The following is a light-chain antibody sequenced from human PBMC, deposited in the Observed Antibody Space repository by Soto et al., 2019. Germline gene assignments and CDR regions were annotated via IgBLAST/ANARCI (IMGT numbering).Light chain of an antibody. CDR3: QQYYSDTLT. V-gene: IGKV4-1*01. J-gene: IGKJ4*01. CDR2: WAS. CDR1: QSVFYSSNNNNY. Sequence: LVMTQSHVSLAVSLGERATINWKSSQSVFYSSNNNNYLAWYQHRAGRPPKLLIYWASTRASGVPDRFSGSGSGTDFTLTISSLQAEDVAVYYCQQYYSDTLTFGGGTKVDI.